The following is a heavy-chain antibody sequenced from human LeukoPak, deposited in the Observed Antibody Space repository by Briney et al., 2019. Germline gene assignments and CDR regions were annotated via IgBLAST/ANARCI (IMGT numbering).Heavy chain of an antibody. Sequence: SETLSLTCAVSGYSISSGYYWGWIRQPPGKGLEWIGSIYRSGNTYYNPSLKRQVTISVETSKKQFSLKLSSVTAADTAVYYCGRHDILGSSAWIDAFDIWGQGTMVTVSS. J-gene: IGHJ3*02. D-gene: IGHD3-9*01. CDR3: GRHDILGSSAWIDAFDI. V-gene: IGHV4-38-2*01. CDR1: GYSISSGYY. CDR2: IYRSGNT.